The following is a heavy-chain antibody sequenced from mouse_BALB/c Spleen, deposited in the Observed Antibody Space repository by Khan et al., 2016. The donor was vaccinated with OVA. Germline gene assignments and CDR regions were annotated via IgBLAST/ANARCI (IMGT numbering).Heavy chain of an antibody. V-gene: IGHV14-3*02. D-gene: IGHD2-3*01. CDR3: ARNDGYSVDY. CDR1: GFNIKDTY. Sequence: EVQLQQSGAELVKSGASVKLSCTASGFNIKDTYLHWVKQRPEQGLEWIGRIDPANGNTKYDPKFQGKATITTDTSSNTAYLQLSSLTSEDTAVYYCARNDGYSVDYWGQGTTLTVSS. J-gene: IGHJ2*01. CDR2: IDPANGNT.